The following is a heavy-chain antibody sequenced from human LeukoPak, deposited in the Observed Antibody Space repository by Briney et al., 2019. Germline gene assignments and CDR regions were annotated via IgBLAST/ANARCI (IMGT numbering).Heavy chain of an antibody. D-gene: IGHD4-17*01. CDR2: ISSSSSTI. CDR3: AIDYGDYPGAFDI. J-gene: IGHJ3*02. V-gene: IGHV3-48*01. Sequence: SGGSLRLSCAASGFTFSSYSMNWVRQAPGKGLEWVSYISSSSSTIYYADSVKGRFTISRDNSKNTLYLQMGSLRAEDMAVYYCAIDYGDYPGAFDIWGQGTMVTVSS. CDR1: GFTFSSYS.